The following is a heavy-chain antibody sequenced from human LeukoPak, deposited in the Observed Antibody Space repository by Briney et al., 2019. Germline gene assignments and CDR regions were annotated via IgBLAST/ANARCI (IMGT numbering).Heavy chain of an antibody. CDR3: ARDGVGIVVVPAEDWFDP. V-gene: IGHV1-2*02. Sequence: ASVKVSCKASVYTFTGYYMHWVRQAPGQGVEWMGWIDPNSGGTNYAQKFQGRVTMTRHTSISTAYMELSRLRSDVTAVYYFARDGVGIVVVPAEDWFDPWGQRTLVTVSS. J-gene: IGHJ5*02. CDR2: IDPNSGGT. CDR1: VYTFTGYY. D-gene: IGHD2-2*01.